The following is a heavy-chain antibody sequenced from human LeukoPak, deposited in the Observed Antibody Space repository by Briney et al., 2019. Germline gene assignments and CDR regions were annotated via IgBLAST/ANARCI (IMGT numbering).Heavy chain of an antibody. CDR3: VGGDFDY. Sequence: GGSLRLSCSVSGLTVRDNCFDWVRQAPGKGLEWVSIVYNSGKTFYGDSVKGRFTISRDRSKNTLYLQMNRLRVEDTAVYYCVGGDFDYWGQGALVTVSS. CDR2: VYNSGKT. J-gene: IGHJ4*02. CDR1: GLTVRDNC. D-gene: IGHD4-23*01. V-gene: IGHV3-66*01.